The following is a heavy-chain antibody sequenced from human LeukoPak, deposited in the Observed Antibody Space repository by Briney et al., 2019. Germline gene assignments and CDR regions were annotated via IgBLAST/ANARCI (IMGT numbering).Heavy chain of an antibody. J-gene: IGHJ4*02. Sequence: PGGSLRLSCAASGFTFSHAWMSWVRQAPGKGLEWVANIKQDGSEKYYVDSVKGRFTISRDNAKNSLYLQMNSLRAEDTAVYYCARDYGASSLDYWGQGTLVTVSS. D-gene: IGHD3-10*01. CDR3: ARDYGASSLDY. CDR2: IKQDGSEK. V-gene: IGHV3-7*01. CDR1: GFTFSHAW.